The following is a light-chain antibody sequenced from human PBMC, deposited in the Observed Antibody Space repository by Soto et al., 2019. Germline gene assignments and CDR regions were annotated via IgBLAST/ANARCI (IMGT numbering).Light chain of an antibody. J-gene: IGKJ1*01. Sequence: DIQMTQSPSSLSASVGDRVTVTCRAGQSISSYLNWYQQKPGKAPKRLIYGASNLQSGVPSMFSGSGSRTEFTLTISILQPEDFATYYCLQHYIYPLTFGQGTKVDIK. CDR3: LQHYIYPLT. V-gene: IGKV1-17*01. CDR1: QSISSY. CDR2: GAS.